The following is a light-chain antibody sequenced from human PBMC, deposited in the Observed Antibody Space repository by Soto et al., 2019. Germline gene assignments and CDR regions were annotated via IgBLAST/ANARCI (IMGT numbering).Light chain of an antibody. CDR2: GAA. Sequence: EIVMTQSPATLSASPGERVTLSCRASQRINNKLAWYQQKPGQAPRLLIYGAATRATGIPARFSGSASGTEFTLTISSLQSEDFAVYYCQQRSNWPRTFGQGTRLEIK. CDR3: QQRSNWPRT. CDR1: QRINNK. V-gene: IGKV3-15*01. J-gene: IGKJ5*01.